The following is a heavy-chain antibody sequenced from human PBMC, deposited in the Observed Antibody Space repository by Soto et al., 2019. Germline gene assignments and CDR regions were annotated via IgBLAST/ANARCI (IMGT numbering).Heavy chain of an antibody. V-gene: IGHV3-23*01. J-gene: IGHJ4*02. D-gene: IGHD5-18*01. Sequence: EVQLLESGGGLVQPGGSLRLSCAASGFTFSSYAMSWVRQAPGKGLEWVSAISGSGGSTYYADSVKGRFTISRDNSKNTLYLQMNSLRAEDAAVYYCAKDLGGYSYGYVDWGQGTLVTVSS. CDR1: GFTFSSYA. CDR3: AKDLGGYSYGYVD. CDR2: ISGSGGST.